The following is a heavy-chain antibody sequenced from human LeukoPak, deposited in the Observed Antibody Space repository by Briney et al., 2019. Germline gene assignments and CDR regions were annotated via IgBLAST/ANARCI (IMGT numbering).Heavy chain of an antibody. J-gene: IGHJ3*02. CDR3: ARIRIAAAADAFDI. D-gene: IGHD6-13*01. V-gene: IGHV4-59*01. Sequence: PSETLSLTCTVSGGSISSYYWSWIRQPPGEGLEWIGYIYYSGSTNYNPSLKSRVTISVDTSKNQFSLKLSSVTAADTAVYYCARIRIAAAADAFDIWGQGTMVTVSS. CDR2: IYYSGST. CDR1: GGSISSYY.